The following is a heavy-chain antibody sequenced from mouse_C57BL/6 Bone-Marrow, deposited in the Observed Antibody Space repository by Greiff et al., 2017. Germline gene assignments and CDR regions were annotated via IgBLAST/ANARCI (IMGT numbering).Heavy chain of an antibody. D-gene: IGHD4-1*01. CDR1: GYTFTSYW. CDR3: ARLLGRAMDY. J-gene: IGHJ4*01. Sequence: VQLQQPGAELVRPGSSVKLSCKASGYTFTSYWMHWVKQRPIQGLEWIGNIDPSDSETHYNQKFKVKATLTVDKSSSTAYMQLSSLTSEDSAVYYCARLLGRAMDYWGQGTSVTVSS. V-gene: IGHV1-52*01. CDR2: IDPSDSET.